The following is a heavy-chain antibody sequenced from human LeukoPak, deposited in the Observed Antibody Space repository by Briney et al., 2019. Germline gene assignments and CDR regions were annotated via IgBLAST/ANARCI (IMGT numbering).Heavy chain of an antibody. V-gene: IGHV1-46*01. D-gene: IGHD3-3*01. CDR2: INPSGGST. CDR1: GYTFTGYY. CDR3: ARVGTIFGVVYD. Sequence: GASVKVSCKASGYTFTGYYMHWVRQAPGQGLEWMGIINPSGGSTSYAQKFQGRVTMTRDMSTSTVYMELSSLRSEDTAVYYCARVGTIFGVVYDWGQGTLVTVSS. J-gene: IGHJ4*02.